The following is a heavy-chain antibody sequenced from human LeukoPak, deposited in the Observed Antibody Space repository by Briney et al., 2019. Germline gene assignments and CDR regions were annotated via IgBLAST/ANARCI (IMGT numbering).Heavy chain of an antibody. V-gene: IGHV4-39*07. CDR3: ARGVSRRYGSSWYKSTYYYYYYMDV. D-gene: IGHD6-13*01. J-gene: IGHJ6*03. CDR2: IYYSGST. Sequence: SETLSLTCTVSGGSNSSSSYYWGWIRQPPGKGLEWIGSIYYSGSTYYNPSLKSRVTMSVDTSKNQFSLKLSSVTAADTAVYYCARGVSRRYGSSWYKSTYYYYYYMDVWGKGTTVTISS. CDR1: GGSNSSSSYY.